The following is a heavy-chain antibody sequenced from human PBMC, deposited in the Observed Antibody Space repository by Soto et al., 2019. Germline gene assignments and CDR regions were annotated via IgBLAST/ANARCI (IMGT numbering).Heavy chain of an antibody. CDR3: ARGDYQYSIDY. D-gene: IGHD2-2*01. CDR1: GGSMTSGDYS. CDR2: IYRTGNT. J-gene: IGHJ4*02. V-gene: IGHV4-30-2*01. Sequence: SETLSLTFTVSGGSMTSGDYSWSWIRQPPGKGLEWLGYIYRTGNTHYSPSLKSRVSISQDRSKNQFSLELTSVTAADTAVYYCARGDYQYSIDYWGQGTLVTVSS.